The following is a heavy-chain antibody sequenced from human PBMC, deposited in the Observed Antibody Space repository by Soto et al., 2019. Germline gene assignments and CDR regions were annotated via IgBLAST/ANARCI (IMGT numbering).Heavy chain of an antibody. V-gene: IGHV3-33*01. CDR2: IWHDGSTT. CDR3: ARDVETTKANYYYYGRDV. D-gene: IGHD5-18*01. Sequence: QEQLVESGGGVVQPGRSLRLSCAASGFSFSSYAMHWVRQAPGKGLEWVALIWHDGSTTSYADSVKVRFTISRDNSKNTHYLQMNNLRAEDTAVYYCARDVETTKANYYYYGRDVWGRGTPVTVSS. CDR1: GFSFSSYA. J-gene: IGHJ6*02.